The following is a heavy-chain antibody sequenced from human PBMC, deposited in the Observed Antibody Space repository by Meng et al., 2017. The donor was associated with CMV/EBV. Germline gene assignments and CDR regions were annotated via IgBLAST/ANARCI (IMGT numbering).Heavy chain of an antibody. CDR2: IYWNDDK. J-gene: IGHJ6*02. CDR1: GFSLSTSGVG. V-gene: IGHV2-5*01. D-gene: IGHD1-26*01. CDR3: AHNGELLYYYYGMDV. Sequence: SGPTLVKPPQTLTLTCTFLGFSLSTSGVGVGWIRQPPGKALEWLALIYWNDDKRYSPSLKSRLTIIKDTSKNQVVLTMTNMDPVDTATYYCAHNGELLYYYYGMDVWGQGTTVTVSS.